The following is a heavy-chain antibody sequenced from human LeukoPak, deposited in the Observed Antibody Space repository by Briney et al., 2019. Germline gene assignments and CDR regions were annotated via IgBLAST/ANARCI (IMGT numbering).Heavy chain of an antibody. Sequence: PSETLSLTCAVSGGSISSGGYSWSWIRQPPGKGLEWIGYIYHSGSTYYNPSLKSRVTISVDTSKNQFSLKLSSVTAADTAVYYCARAPRITGTTRYFDYWGQGTLVTVSS. CDR1: GGSISSGGYS. D-gene: IGHD1-20*01. J-gene: IGHJ4*02. CDR3: ARAPRITGTTRYFDY. V-gene: IGHV4-30-2*05. CDR2: IYHSGST.